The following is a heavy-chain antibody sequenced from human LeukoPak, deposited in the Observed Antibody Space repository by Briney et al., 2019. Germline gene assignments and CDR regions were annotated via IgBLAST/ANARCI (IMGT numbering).Heavy chain of an antibody. CDR3: AIVSWSGYHS. D-gene: IGHD3-3*01. J-gene: IGHJ4*02. V-gene: IGHV3-23*01. CDR2: ITGGGDNT. Sequence: GGSLGLSCAASGFIFSGDDMNWVRQAPGTGLDWVSGITGGGDNTFYADSVKGRFTISRDNSKNTVYLQMNSLRAEDTAIYYCAIVSWSGYHSWGQGILVTVSS. CDR1: GFIFSGDD.